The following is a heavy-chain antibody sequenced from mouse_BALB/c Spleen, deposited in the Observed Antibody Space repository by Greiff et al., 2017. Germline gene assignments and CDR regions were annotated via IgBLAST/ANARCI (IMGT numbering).Heavy chain of an antibody. D-gene: IGHD1-1*01. CDR2: IDPETGGT. V-gene: IGHV1-15*01. J-gene: IGHJ4*01. CDR3: TRRDYAWAMDY. CDR1: GYTFTDYE. Sequence: VQLQQSGAELVRPGASVTLSCKASGYTFTDYEMHWVKQTPVHGLEWIGAIDPETGGTAYNQKFKGKATLTVDKSSSTAYMQLSSPTSEDSAVYYCTRRDYAWAMDYWGQGTSVTVSS.